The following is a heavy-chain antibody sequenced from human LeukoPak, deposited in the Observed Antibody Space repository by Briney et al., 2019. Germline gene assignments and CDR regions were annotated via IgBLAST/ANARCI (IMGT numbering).Heavy chain of an antibody. CDR2: IIPIFGTA. CDR3: ASDSLVPAGAYFDY. D-gene: IGHD2-2*01. V-gene: IGHV1-69*13. CDR1: GGTFSSYA. Sequence: GASVKVSCKASGGTFSSYAISWVRQAPGQVLEWMGGIIPIFGTANYAQKFQGRVTITADESTSTAYMELSSLRSEDTAVYYCASDSLVPAGAYFDYWGQGTLVTVSS. J-gene: IGHJ4*02.